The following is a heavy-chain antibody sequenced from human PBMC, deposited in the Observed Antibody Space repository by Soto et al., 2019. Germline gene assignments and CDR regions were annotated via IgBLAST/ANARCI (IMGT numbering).Heavy chain of an antibody. J-gene: IGHJ4*02. CDR2: IYYSGST. V-gene: IGHV4-39*01. D-gene: IGHD3-16*01. CDR3: ARGVYIWGTYEVNYYFDY. Sequence: SETLSLTCTVSGGSISSNNYYWGWIRQPPGKGLEWIGTIYYSGSTYYNPSLKSRVAMSVDTSKNQFSLRLSSVTAADTAVYFCARGVYIWGTYEVNYYFDYWGQGTLVTVSS. CDR1: GGSISSNNYY.